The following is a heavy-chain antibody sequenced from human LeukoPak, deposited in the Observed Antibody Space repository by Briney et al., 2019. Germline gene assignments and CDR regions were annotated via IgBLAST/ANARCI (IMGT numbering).Heavy chain of an antibody. J-gene: IGHJ4*02. V-gene: IGHV4-4*07. CDR3: ARARLSWEQSNYFDY. CDR2: IYTSGST. CDR1: GGSISSYY. D-gene: IGHD1-26*01. Sequence: SETLSLTCTVSGGSISSYYWSWIRQPAGKGLEWIGRIYTSGSTNYNPSLKSRVTMSVDTSKNQFSLKLSSVTAADTAVYYCARARLSWEQSNYFDYWGQGTLVTVPS.